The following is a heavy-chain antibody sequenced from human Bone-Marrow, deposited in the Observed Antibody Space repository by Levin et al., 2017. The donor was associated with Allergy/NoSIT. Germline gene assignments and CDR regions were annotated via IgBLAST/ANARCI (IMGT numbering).Heavy chain of an antibody. CDR1: GFSLATSGMR. D-gene: IGHD3-22*01. V-gene: IGHV2-70*04. J-gene: IGHJ4*02. Sequence: TLSLTCTLSGFSLATSGMRVSWIRQPPGKALEWLARIDWDDDKFYSTSLKTRLTISKDTSKNQVVLTMTNMDPVDTATYYCARTSYSSGYYTIDYWGQGTLVTVSS. CDR2: IDWDDDK. CDR3: ARTSYSSGYYTIDY.